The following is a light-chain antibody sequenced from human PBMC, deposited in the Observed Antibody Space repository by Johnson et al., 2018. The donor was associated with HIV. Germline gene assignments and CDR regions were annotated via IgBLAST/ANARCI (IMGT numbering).Light chain of an antibody. CDR1: SSNIGNNY. Sequence: QSVLTQSPSVSAAPGQKVTISCSGSSSNIGNNYVSWYQQLPGTAPKLLIYDNNKRPSVIPDRFSGSKSGTSATLGITGLQTGDEADYYCGTWDSSLGGVFGTGTKVTVL. CDR2: DNN. V-gene: IGLV1-51*01. J-gene: IGLJ1*01. CDR3: GTWDSSLGGV.